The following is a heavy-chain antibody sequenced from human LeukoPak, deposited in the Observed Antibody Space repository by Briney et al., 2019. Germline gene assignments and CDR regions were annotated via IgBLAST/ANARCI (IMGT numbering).Heavy chain of an antibody. Sequence: GGSLRLSCAASGFTFSSYWMHWVRQAPGKGLVWVSRISSDGSSTSYADSVKGRFTISRDNAKNTLYLQMNSLRAEDTAVYYCARDGGIALPFDYWGQGTLVTVSS. CDR2: ISSDGSST. D-gene: IGHD6-13*01. CDR1: GFTFSSYW. V-gene: IGHV3-74*01. CDR3: ARDGGIALPFDY. J-gene: IGHJ4*02.